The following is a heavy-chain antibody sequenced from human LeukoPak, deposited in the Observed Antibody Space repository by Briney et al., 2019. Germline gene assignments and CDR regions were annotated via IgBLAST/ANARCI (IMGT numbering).Heavy chain of an antibody. CDR3: ARPRRGIQTTVRGWFDP. Sequence: SETLSLTCTVSGGSISSSSYYWGWIRQPPGTGLEWIGSIYYSGSTYYNPSLKSRVTISVDTSKNQFSLKLSSVTAADTAVYYCARPRRGIQTTVRGWFDPWGQGTLVTVSS. V-gene: IGHV4-39*01. CDR2: IYYSGST. J-gene: IGHJ5*02. D-gene: IGHD4-17*01. CDR1: GGSISSSSYY.